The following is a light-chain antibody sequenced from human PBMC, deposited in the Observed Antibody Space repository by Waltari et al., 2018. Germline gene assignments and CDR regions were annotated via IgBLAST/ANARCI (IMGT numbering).Light chain of an antibody. CDR1: TGPVTATHY. J-gene: IGLJ2*01. CDR3: LLCFSGARV. V-gene: IGLV7-46*01. CDR2: NTF. Sequence: QAVVTQEPSVTVSPGGTVTLTCGSSTGPVTATHYPYWFQQKPGQAPKTLIHNTFKREFRPPVRFSGSLLGGKAALTLSGAQPEDGAEYFCLLCFSGARVFGGGTKLTVL.